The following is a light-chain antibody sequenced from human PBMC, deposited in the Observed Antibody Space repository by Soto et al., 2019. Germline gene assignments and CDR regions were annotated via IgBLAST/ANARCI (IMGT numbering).Light chain of an antibody. CDR1: QSVSSSY. J-gene: IGKJ2*01. CDR3: QEYGSSSGYT. CDR2: GAS. V-gene: IGKV3-20*01. Sequence: EIVLTQSPATLSLSPGERATLSCRASQSVSSSYLAWYQQKPGQAPRLLIYGASSRATGIPDRFSGCGSGADFTLTISRLEPEDLAVYYCQEYGSSSGYTFGQGTKLEIK.